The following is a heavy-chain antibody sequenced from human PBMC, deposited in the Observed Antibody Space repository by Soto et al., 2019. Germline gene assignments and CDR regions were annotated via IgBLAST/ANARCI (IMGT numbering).Heavy chain of an antibody. D-gene: IGHD2-21*02. CDR2: IYHSGNN. Sequence: TLSLTCAVSGGSISGGGYSWSWIRQPPGKGLEWIGYIYHSGNNYYNPSLKSRVTISMDSSRNQFSLKLSSVTAADTAVYYCARFRGTAILDFWGQGTLVTVSS. CDR1: GGSISGGGYS. J-gene: IGHJ4*02. V-gene: IGHV4-30-2*01. CDR3: ARFRGTAILDF.